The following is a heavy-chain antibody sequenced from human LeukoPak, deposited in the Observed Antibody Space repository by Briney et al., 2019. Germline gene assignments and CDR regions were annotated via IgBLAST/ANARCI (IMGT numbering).Heavy chain of an antibody. Sequence: GASVKVSCKVSGYSLTELSMHWVRQAPGKGLEWMGGFDPEDGETIYAQKFQGRVTMTEDTSTDTAYMELSSLRAEDTAVYYCARDLRDGYNSAFDYWGQGTLVTVSS. CDR2: FDPEDGET. D-gene: IGHD5-24*01. CDR1: GYSLTELS. J-gene: IGHJ4*02. CDR3: ARDLRDGYNSAFDY. V-gene: IGHV1-24*01.